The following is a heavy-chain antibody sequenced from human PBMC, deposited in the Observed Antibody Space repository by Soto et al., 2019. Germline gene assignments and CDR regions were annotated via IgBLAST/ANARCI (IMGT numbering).Heavy chain of an antibody. D-gene: IGHD2-15*01. Sequence: PSETLSLFCTVSGISVSTSDYYWGWVRQPPGKGLDWIGNIYYSGSTFYNPSLRSRVTLSVDTSKNQFSLRLNSVTAADTAVYFCAGFVVPASRNSDFDYWGQGTLVTVSS. CDR2: IYYSGST. CDR3: AGFVVPASRNSDFDY. J-gene: IGHJ4*02. CDR1: GISVSTSDYY. V-gene: IGHV4-39*01.